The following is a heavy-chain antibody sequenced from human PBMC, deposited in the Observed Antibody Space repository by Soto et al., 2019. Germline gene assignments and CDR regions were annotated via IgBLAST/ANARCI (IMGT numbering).Heavy chain of an antibody. J-gene: IGHJ6*02. CDR1: GYTFTSYV. CDR3: ARGRNVFGVVFSNGMDV. Sequence: ASVKVSCKASGYTFTSYVISWVRQAPGQGLEWMGWISAYNGNTNYAQKLQGRVTMTTDTSTSTAYMELRSLRSDDTAVYYCARGRNVFGVVFSNGMDVWGQGTTVTVSS. D-gene: IGHD3-3*01. V-gene: IGHV1-18*01. CDR2: ISAYNGNT.